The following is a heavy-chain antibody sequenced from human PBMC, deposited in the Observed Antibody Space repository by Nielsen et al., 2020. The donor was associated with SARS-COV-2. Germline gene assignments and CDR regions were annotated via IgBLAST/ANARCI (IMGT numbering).Heavy chain of an antibody. CDR1: GFTFDDYA. V-gene: IGHV3-9*01. Sequence: SLKISCAASGFTFDDYAMHWVRQAPGKGLEWVSGISWNSGNIGYADSVKGRFTISRDNAENSLYLQMNSLRAEDTALYYCAKLPSAAGTFANFDYWGQGTLVTVSS. CDR2: ISWNSGNI. CDR3: AKLPSAAGTFANFDY. J-gene: IGHJ4*02. D-gene: IGHD6-13*01.